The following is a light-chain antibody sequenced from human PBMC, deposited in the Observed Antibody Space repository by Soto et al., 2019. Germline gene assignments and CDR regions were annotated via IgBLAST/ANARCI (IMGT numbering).Light chain of an antibody. J-gene: IGKJ4*01. CDR2: GAS. CDR1: QSVRNNF. V-gene: IGKV3-20*01. Sequence: EIVLTQSPGTLSWSPGERATLSCRASQSVRNNFLAWYQQKPGQAPRLLIYGASSRAAGIPDRFSGSGSGTDFILTISRLEPEDFAVNYCQQYGSTPLTFGGGTKVDI. CDR3: QQYGSTPLT.